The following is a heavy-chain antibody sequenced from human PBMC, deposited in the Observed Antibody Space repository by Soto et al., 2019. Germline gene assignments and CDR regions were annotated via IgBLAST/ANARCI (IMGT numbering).Heavy chain of an antibody. CDR3: ARQHYYDSSGPRRRNYGMDV. V-gene: IGHV1-69*13. CDR1: GGTFSSYA. D-gene: IGHD3-22*01. Sequence: GASVKVSCKASGGTFSSYAISWVRQAPGQGLEWTGGIIPIFGTANYAQKFQGRVTITADESTSTAYMELSSLRSEDTAVYYCARQHYYDSSGPRRRNYGMDVWGQGTTVTVSS. CDR2: IIPIFGTA. J-gene: IGHJ6*02.